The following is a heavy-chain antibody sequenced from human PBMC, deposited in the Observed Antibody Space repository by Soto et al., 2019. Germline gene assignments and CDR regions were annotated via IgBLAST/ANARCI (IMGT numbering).Heavy chain of an antibody. CDR1: GFTFSNYG. CDR2: MWYDESRT. Sequence: GGSLRLSCAASGFTFSNYGMHWVRQAPDRGLEWVAAMWYDESRTFYAESVKGRFTISRDDSRKTLYLEMNTLRVDDTAVYYCATSNWFDPWGQGTLVTVSS. V-gene: IGHV3-33*01. CDR3: ATSNWFDP. J-gene: IGHJ5*02.